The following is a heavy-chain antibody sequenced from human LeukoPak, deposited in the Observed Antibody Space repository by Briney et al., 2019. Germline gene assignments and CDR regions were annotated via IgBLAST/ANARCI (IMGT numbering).Heavy chain of an antibody. J-gene: IGHJ4*02. CDR1: GFTFSSYS. D-gene: IGHD7-27*01. CDR2: ISISSNYI. CDR3: AALLGGPHPGY. Sequence: GGSLRLSCAASGFTFSSYSLNWVRQAPGKGLEWVSSISISSNYIYYADSVRGRFTISRDNAKNSLYLQMNSLRAEDTAVYYCAALLGGPHPGYWGQGTLVTVSS. V-gene: IGHV3-21*01.